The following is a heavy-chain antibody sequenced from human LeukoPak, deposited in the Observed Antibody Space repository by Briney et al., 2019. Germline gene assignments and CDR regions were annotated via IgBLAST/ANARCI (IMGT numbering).Heavy chain of an antibody. CDR1: GGTFSSYA. CDR3: ARAYGSGATNWFDP. V-gene: IGHV1-69*05. D-gene: IGHD3-10*01. CDR2: IIPIFGTA. J-gene: IGHJ5*02. Sequence: SVKVSCKASGGTFSSYAISWVRQAPGQGLEWRGGIIPIFGTANYAQKFQGRVTITTDESTSTAYMELSSLRSEDTAVYYCARAYGSGATNWFDPWGQGTLVTVSS.